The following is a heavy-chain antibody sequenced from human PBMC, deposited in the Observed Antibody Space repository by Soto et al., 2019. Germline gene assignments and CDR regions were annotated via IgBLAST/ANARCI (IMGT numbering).Heavy chain of an antibody. V-gene: IGHV4-59*01. D-gene: IGHD5-12*01. J-gene: IGHJ4*02. CDR2: IYYSGST. CDR1: GGSISSYY. CDR3: ARGGEEMGDGYNYRLDY. Sequence: ASETLSLTCTVSGGSISSYYWSWIRQPPGKGLEWIGYIYYSGSTNYNPSLKSRVTISVDTSKNQFSLKLSSVTAADTAVCYCARGGEEMGDGYNYRLDYWGQGTLVTVSS.